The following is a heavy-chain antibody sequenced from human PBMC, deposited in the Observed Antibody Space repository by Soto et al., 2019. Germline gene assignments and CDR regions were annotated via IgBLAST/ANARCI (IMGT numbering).Heavy chain of an antibody. CDR2: INAGNGNT. CDR3: ARAYCSGGSCYSHYFDY. Sequence: GASVKVSCKTSGYTFTSYAMHWVRQAPGQRLEWMGWINAGNGNTKYSQKFQGRVTITRDTSASTAYMELSSLRSEDTAVYYCARAYCSGGSCYSHYFDYWGQGTLVTVS. J-gene: IGHJ4*02. D-gene: IGHD2-15*01. CDR1: GYTFTSYA. V-gene: IGHV1-3*01.